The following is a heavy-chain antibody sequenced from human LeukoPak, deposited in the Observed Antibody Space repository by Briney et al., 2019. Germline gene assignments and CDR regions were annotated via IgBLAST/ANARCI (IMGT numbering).Heavy chain of an antibody. CDR3: ARDDCSSISCYHNWFDP. D-gene: IGHD2-2*01. J-gene: IGHJ5*02. Sequence: PGGSLRLSCAASGFTFNSYWMSWVRQAPGKGLEWVANIKQDGSEKYYVDSVKSRFTISRDNAKNSLYLQMNSLRAEDTAVYYCARDDCSSISCYHNWFDPWGQGTLVTVSS. V-gene: IGHV3-7*01. CDR2: IKQDGSEK. CDR1: GFTFNSYW.